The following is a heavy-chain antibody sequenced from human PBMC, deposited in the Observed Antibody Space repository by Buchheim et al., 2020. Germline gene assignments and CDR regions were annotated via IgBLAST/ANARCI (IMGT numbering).Heavy chain of an antibody. D-gene: IGHD6-13*01. CDR1: GYSFTTYG. Sequence: QVQLVQSGAEVKKPGASVKVSCKTSGYSFTTYGIHWVRQAPGQGLEWLGWINPSTDDTGYAQKFQGRLTMTTSTSISTAYMELSSLRSEDTAVYYCAHYVAAAGTMGGWGQGTL. J-gene: IGHJ4*02. CDR2: INPSTDDT. V-gene: IGHV1-8*01. CDR3: AHYVAAAGTMGG.